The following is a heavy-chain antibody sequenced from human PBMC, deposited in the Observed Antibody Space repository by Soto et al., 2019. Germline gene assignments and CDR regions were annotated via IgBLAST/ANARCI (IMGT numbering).Heavy chain of an antibody. Sequence: QVQLVESGGGVVQPGRSVRLSCAASGFTFSRYGMHWVRQAPGKGLEWVTVISYDGSDKYHSDSVKGRFTISRDNSKNTLYLQMNSLRVEDTAIYYCAKGQIVATGRGYYGMDVWGQGTTVTVSS. CDR3: AKGQIVATGRGYYGMDV. V-gene: IGHV3-30*18. CDR2: ISYDGSDK. J-gene: IGHJ6*02. D-gene: IGHD5-12*01. CDR1: GFTFSRYG.